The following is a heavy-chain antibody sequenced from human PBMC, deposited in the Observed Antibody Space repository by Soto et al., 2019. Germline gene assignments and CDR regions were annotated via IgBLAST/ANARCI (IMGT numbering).Heavy chain of an antibody. CDR3: ARASRPATSPGLSCFDS. J-gene: IGHJ4*02. CDR2: ILPLFGTT. V-gene: IGHV1-69*01. D-gene: IGHD6-6*01. Sequence: QVQLVQSGAEVKKPGSSVKVSCKTSGGTFPSYAVSWVRQAPGQGLEWMGGILPLFGTTRFAEKFQGRLSITGDQSTATAFMELSSLRSEDTATYFCARASRPATSPGLSCFDSWGQGTLVTVSS. CDR1: GGTFPSYA.